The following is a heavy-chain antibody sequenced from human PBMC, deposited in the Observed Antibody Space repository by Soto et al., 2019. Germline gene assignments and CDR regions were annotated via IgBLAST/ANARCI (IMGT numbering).Heavy chain of an antibody. CDR2: IYPVDFDT. D-gene: IGHD3-3*01. Sequence: PGGSLKISCSSSGYGCTNYYLALVLQMPGKGLEWMGIIYPVDFDTRYSPSFQCQVTISVDRSISTAYLQWDSLKASDTAMYYCASSVLAPSTMNYFDFWGQGTLVTVSS. CDR1: GYGCTNYY. J-gene: IGHJ4*02. V-gene: IGHV5-51*01. CDR3: ASSVLAPSTMNYFDF.